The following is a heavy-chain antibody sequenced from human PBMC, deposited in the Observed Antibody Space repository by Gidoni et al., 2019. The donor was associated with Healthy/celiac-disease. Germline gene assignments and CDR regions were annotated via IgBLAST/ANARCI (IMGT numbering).Heavy chain of an antibody. CDR3: AKGYNWNYFYYYMDV. D-gene: IGHD1-20*01. CDR2: ISGSGGST. J-gene: IGHJ6*03. CDR1: GFAFSSYA. Sequence: EVQLLESGGGLVQPGGSLRLSCASSGFAFSSYAMSWVRQAPGKGLGWVSAISGSGGSTYYADSVKGRFTISRDNSKNTLYLQMNSLRAEDTAVYYCAKGYNWNYFYYYMDVWGKGTTVTVSS. V-gene: IGHV3-23*01.